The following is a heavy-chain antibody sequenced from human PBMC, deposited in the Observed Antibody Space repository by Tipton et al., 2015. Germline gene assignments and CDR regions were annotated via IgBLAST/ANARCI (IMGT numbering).Heavy chain of an antibody. J-gene: IGHJ4*02. V-gene: IGHV4-30-4*01. CDR3: ARDASRYCSGGSCYGY. Sequence: TLSLTCSVSGDSISSSNWWSWVRQPPGKGLEWIGYIYYSGSTSYNPSLSSRLTISVDTSKNQFSLKLTSVTAADTAVYYCARDASRYCSGGSCYGYWGQGTLVTVSS. CDR2: IYYSGST. CDR1: GDSISSSNW. D-gene: IGHD2-15*01.